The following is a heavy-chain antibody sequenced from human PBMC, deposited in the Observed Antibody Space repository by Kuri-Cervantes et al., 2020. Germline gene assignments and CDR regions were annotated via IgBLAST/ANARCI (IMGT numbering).Heavy chain of an antibody. V-gene: IGHV3-53*05. CDR1: GFTVSSNY. J-gene: IGHJ4*02. Sequence: GESLKISCAASGFTVSSNYMSWVRQAPGKGLEWVSVIYSGGSTYYADSVKGRFTISRDNSKNTLYLQMNSLRAEDTAVYYCARAHYYDSSGYTHDYWGQGTLVTVSS. D-gene: IGHD3-22*01. CDR2: IYSGGST. CDR3: ARAHYYDSSGYTHDY.